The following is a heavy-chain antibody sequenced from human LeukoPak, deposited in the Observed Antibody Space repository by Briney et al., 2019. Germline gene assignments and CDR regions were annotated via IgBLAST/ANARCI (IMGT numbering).Heavy chain of an antibody. J-gene: IGHJ4*02. CDR1: GYTFTGYY. CDR2: INPNSGGT. D-gene: IGHD6-13*01. V-gene: IGHV1-2*02. CDR3: ARVLSIGSWYPGY. Sequence: ASVKVSCKVSGYTFTGYYMHWVRQAPGQGLEWMGWINPNSGGTNYAQKFQGRVTMTRDTSISTAYMELSRLRSDDTAVYYCARVLSIGSWYPGYWGQGTLVTVSS.